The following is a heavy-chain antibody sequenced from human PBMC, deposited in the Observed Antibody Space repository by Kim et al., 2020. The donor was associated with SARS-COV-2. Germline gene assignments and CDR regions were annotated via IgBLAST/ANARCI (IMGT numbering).Heavy chain of an antibody. CDR3: TTEVTYDYIWGSYRFEDY. Sequence: GGSLRLSCAVSGFTFSSAWMSWVRQAPGKGLEWVGRIKSKTDGGTTDYAAPVKGRFTISRDDSKNTLYLQMNSLKTEDTAVYYCTTEVTYDYIWGSYRFEDYWGQGTLVTVSS. J-gene: IGHJ4*02. CDR2: IKSKTDGGTT. V-gene: IGHV3-15*01. CDR1: GFTFSSAW. D-gene: IGHD3-16*02.